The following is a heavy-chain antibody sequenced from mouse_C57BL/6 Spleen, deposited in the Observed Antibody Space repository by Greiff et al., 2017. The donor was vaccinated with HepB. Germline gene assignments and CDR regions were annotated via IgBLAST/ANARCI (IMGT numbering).Heavy chain of an antibody. J-gene: IGHJ1*03. CDR2: FTMYSDAT. V-gene: IGHV1-49*01. D-gene: IGHD2-3*01. CDR3: AREDDYGYFDV. CDR1: SFAFMASA. Sequence: QVQLQQSGAELVRPGSSVKLSCKDSSFAFMASAMHWVKQRPGHGLEWIGSFTMYSDATEYSENFKGKATLTANTSSSTAYMELSSLTSEDSAVYYCAREDDYGYFDVWGTGTTVTVSS.